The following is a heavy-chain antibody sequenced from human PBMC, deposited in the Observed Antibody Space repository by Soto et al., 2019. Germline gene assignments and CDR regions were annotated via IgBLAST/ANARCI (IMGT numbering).Heavy chain of an antibody. J-gene: IGHJ5*02. CDR1: GFTVSSNY. D-gene: IGHD3-3*01. Sequence: EVQLVASGGGLVQPGGSLRLSCAASGFTVSSNYMSWVRQAPGKGLEWVSVIYSGGSTYYADSVKGRFTISRDNSKNTLYLQMNSLRAEDTAVYYCARVSYDLWSSFGWFDPWGQGTLVTVSS. CDR3: ARVSYDLWSSFGWFDP. V-gene: IGHV3-66*01. CDR2: IYSGGST.